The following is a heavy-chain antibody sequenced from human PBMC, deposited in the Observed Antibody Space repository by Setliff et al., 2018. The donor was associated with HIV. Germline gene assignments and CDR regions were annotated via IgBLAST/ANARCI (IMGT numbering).Heavy chain of an antibody. Sequence: SETLSLTCTVSGGSISSHYWSWIRQPPGKGLEWIGSIYYSGSTNYNPSLKSRVTISVDRSKNQFSLKLSSVTAADTAVYYCARTDWARTSYYYYYGMNVWGQGTTVTVSS. V-gene: IGHV4-59*08. CDR3: ARTDWARTSYYYYYGMNV. J-gene: IGHJ6*02. D-gene: IGHD3-9*01. CDR2: IYYSGST. CDR1: GGSISSHY.